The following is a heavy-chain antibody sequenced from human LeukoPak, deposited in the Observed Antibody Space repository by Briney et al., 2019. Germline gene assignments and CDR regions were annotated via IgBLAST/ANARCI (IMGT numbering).Heavy chain of an antibody. CDR2: INPNSGGT. V-gene: IGHV1-2*02. D-gene: IGHD2-15*01. Sequence: ASVKVSCKASGYTFTGYYMHWVRQAPGQGLEWMGWINPNSGGTNYAQKFLGRVTMTRDTSISTAYMELSRLRSDDTAVYYCARGSRAVVAATYFDQWGQGTLVTVSS. CDR1: GYTFTGYY. J-gene: IGHJ4*02. CDR3: ARGSRAVVAATYFDQ.